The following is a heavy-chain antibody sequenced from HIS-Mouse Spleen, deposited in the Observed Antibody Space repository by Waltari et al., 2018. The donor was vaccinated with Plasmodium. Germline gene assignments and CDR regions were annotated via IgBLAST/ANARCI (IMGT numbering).Heavy chain of an antibody. CDR2: IYYSGST. Sequence: QLQLQESGPGLVKPSETRSLTCTVSGCSIRSTSYYWGWIRQPPGKGLEWIGSIYYSGSTYYNPSLKSRVTISVDTSKNQFSLKLSSVTAADTAVYYCARHYGSGSYAFDIWGQGTMVTVSS. V-gene: IGHV4-39*07. D-gene: IGHD3-10*01. J-gene: IGHJ3*02. CDR3: ARHYGSGSYAFDI. CDR1: GCSIRSTSYY.